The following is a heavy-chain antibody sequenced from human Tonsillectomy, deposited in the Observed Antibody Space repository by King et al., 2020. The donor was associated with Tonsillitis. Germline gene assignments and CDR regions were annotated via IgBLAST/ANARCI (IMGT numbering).Heavy chain of an antibody. D-gene: IGHD1-26*01. J-gene: IGHJ4*02. CDR3: ARDSGWPTATTGFDY. CDR2: IIPIFGSA. V-gene: IGHV1-69*01. CDR1: GGTFSSYA. Sequence: QLVQSGAEVKKPGSSVKVSCKASGGTFSSYAISWVRQAPGQGLEWMGGIIPIFGSANYAQKFQGRVTITADESTSTADMELSSLRSEDTAVYYCARDSGWPTATTGFDYWGQGTLVTVSS.